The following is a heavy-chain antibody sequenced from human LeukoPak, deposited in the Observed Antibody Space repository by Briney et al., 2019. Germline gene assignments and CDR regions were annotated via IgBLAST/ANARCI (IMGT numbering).Heavy chain of an antibody. Sequence: GGSLRLSCEASGFNFRSYGMNWVRQAPGKGLEWVSGITASARTTYYADSVKGRFTISRDNSKNTLSLQMSSLRAEDTAVYYCAKDLDGSGMYGGIDSWGQGTLVTVSS. CDR3: AKDLDGSGMYGGIDS. CDR1: GFNFRSYG. J-gene: IGHJ4*02. CDR2: ITASARTT. V-gene: IGHV3-23*01. D-gene: IGHD6-19*01.